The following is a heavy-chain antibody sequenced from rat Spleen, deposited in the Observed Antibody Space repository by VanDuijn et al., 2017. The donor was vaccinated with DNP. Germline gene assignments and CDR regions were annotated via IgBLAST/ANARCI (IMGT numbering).Heavy chain of an antibody. CDR1: GFSLTTYS. CDR2: MWYDGDT. D-gene: IGHD1-11*01. V-gene: IGHV2-16*01. Sequence: QVQLKESGPGLVQPSETLSLTCTVSGFSLTTYSVSWVRQPSGKGPEWMGKMWYDGDTAYNSALKSRLSISRDTSKSQVFLRMNSLEAEDTAMYFCARNYGLMDAWGQGISVTVSS. CDR3: ARNYGLMDA. J-gene: IGHJ4*01.